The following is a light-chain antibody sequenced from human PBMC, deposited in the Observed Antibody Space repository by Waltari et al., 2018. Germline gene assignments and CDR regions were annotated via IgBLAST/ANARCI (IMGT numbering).Light chain of an antibody. CDR3: QSYVSTHVI. CDR2: SNS. CDR1: SSNIGADHD. V-gene: IGLV1-40*01. Sequence: QSVLTQPASMSGAPGQRVTISCTGSSSNIGADHDVHWYQCLPGAAPRLLIYSNSHRPSGVPGRFSGSRSGSSASLVITGLQTEDEATYYCQSYVSTHVIFGGGTLLTVL. J-gene: IGLJ2*01.